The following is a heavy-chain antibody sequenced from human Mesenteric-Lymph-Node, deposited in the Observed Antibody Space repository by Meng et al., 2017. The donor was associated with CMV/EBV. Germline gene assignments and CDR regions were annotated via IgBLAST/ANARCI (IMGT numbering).Heavy chain of an antibody. D-gene: IGHD1-20*01. Sequence: GGSLRLSCAASGFTFSSYSMHWVRQAPGKGLEWVVVISYDGGNKYYADSVKGRFTISRDNSKNTLYLQMIGLRAEDTAVYYCARPFITGMIIDAFDIWGQGTMVTVSS. CDR2: ISYDGGNK. J-gene: IGHJ3*02. CDR3: ARPFITGMIIDAFDI. V-gene: IGHV3-30-3*01. CDR1: GFTFSSYS.